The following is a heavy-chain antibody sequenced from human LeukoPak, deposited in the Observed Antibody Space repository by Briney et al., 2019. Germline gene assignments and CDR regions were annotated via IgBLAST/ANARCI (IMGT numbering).Heavy chain of an antibody. D-gene: IGHD3-10*01. J-gene: IGHJ4*02. CDR1: GGSFSGYY. Sequence: SETLSLTCAVYGGSFSGYYWSWIRQPPGKGLEWIGEINHNGSTNYNPSLKSRVTISVDTSKNQFSLKLSSVTAADTAVYYCARALYYYGSGSYGVHYDYWGQGTLVTVSS. V-gene: IGHV4-34*01. CDR3: ARALYYYGSGSYGVHYDY. CDR2: INHNGST.